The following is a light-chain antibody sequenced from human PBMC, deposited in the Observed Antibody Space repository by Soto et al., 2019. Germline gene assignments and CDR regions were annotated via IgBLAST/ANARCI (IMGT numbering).Light chain of an antibody. Sequence: EIVLTQSPATLSLSPGETATLSCRASQSVSNLAWYQQKPGQAPRLLIYDASNRATGIPVRFSGSGSGTDFTLTISSLESEDFAVYYCQQRSNWPPLFTFGPGTKVDLK. V-gene: IGKV3-11*01. J-gene: IGKJ3*01. CDR1: QSVSN. CDR3: QQRSNWPPLFT. CDR2: DAS.